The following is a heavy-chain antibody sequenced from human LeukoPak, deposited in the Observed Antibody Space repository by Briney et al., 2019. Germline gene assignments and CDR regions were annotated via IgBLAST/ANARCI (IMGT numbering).Heavy chain of an antibody. Sequence: ASVNVSCKASGYTFTGYYMHWVRQAPGQGLEWMGRINPNSGGTNYAQNLQGRVSMTSDTSISTAYMELRRLRSDDTAVYYCARWGSGDYWGQGTLVTVCS. CDR2: INPNSGGT. J-gene: IGHJ4*02. D-gene: IGHD3-16*01. CDR3: ARWGSGDY. CDR1: GYTFTGYY. V-gene: IGHV1-2*06.